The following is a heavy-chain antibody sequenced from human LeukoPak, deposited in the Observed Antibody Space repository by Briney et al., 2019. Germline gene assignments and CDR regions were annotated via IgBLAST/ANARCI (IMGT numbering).Heavy chain of an antibody. D-gene: IGHD4-17*01. V-gene: IGHV4-4*08. CDR1: GGSIGSYY. CDR3: ARDSDGKGDYGDYASS. J-gene: IGHJ5*02. CDR2: IYTSGST. Sequence: SETLSLTCTVSGGSIGSYYWSWIRQPPGKGLEWIGRIYTSGSTNYNPSLKSRVTISVDTSKNQFSLKLSSVTAADTAVYYCARDSDGKGDYGDYASSCGQGTLVTVSS.